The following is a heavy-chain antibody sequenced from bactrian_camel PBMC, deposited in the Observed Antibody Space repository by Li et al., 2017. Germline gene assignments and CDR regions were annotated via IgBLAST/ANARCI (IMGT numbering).Heavy chain of an antibody. CDR1: GYTSSRHC. V-gene: IGHV3S53*01. D-gene: IGHD7*01. Sequence: HVQLVESGGGSVQAGGSLRPSCTHSGYTSSRHCMGWFRRAPGKEREGVAAIDSDDTTNYADSVKGRFTLSKDNSKNSFYLQMNNLGPEDTAMYYCALETGCFTDSSWFRVNIWQATTRGQGTQVTVS. CDR2: IDSDDTT. J-gene: IGHJ4*01.